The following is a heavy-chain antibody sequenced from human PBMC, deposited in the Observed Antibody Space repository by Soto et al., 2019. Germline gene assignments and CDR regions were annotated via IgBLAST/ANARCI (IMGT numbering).Heavy chain of an antibody. D-gene: IGHD2-15*01. Sequence: GGSLRLSCAASGFIFSNYAMYCVRQAPGKGLEWVALISNDGTNKFYLGSVRGHFTVSRDNSKNTLYLQMNILRGEDTGLYFCARDQEEADSVYHAMDVWGQGTTVTVSS. CDR3: ARDQEEADSVYHAMDV. J-gene: IGHJ6*02. V-gene: IGHV3-30*04. CDR1: GFIFSNYA. CDR2: ISNDGTNK.